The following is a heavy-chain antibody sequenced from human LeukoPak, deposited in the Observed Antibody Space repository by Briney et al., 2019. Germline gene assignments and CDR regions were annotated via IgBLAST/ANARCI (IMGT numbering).Heavy chain of an antibody. J-gene: IGHJ1*01. V-gene: IGHV4-4*09. CDR2: IYSSGRN. CDR3: SRCEGSGWCVGSDYFQL. Sequence: PPESRSPTCTVAGGSLSTLCWSWIRQPPGEWLGWVGSIYSSGRNNYNTSLKTRFTISVDPSKNQFSLKLSSVTAADTAVYYFSRCEGSGWCVGSDYFQLWGQGTLVPVS. CDR1: GGSLSTLC. D-gene: IGHD6-19*01.